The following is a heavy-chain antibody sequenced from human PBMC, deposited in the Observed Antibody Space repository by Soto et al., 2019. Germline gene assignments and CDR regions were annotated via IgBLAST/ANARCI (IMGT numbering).Heavy chain of an antibody. V-gene: IGHV4-4*02. CDR2: IHHSGST. D-gene: IGHD3-22*01. J-gene: IGHJ6*02. CDR3: ARGIISTRYYYGMDV. CDR1: GVSINTNNW. Sequence: SETLSLTCAVSGVSINTNNWWTWVRQPPGKGLEWIGEIHHSGSTSYNPSLKSRVTISVDKSKNQLSLKLNSVTAADTAVYYCARGIISTRYYYGMDVWGQGTTVTVSS.